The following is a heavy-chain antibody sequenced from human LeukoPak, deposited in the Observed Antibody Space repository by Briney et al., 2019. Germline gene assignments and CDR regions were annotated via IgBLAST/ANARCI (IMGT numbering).Heavy chain of an antibody. V-gene: IGHV4-39*01. CDR2: MYYSGST. D-gene: IGHD2-15*01. CDR3: ARGTVGYCSGGSGQGWFDP. CDR1: GGSISSSSYY. J-gene: IGHJ5*02. Sequence: SETLSLTYTVSGGSISSSSYYWGWIRQPPGKGLEWIGSMYYSGSTYYNPSLKSRVTISVDTSKNQLSLKLSSVTAADTAVYYCARGTVGYCSGGSGQGWFDPWGQGTLVTVSS.